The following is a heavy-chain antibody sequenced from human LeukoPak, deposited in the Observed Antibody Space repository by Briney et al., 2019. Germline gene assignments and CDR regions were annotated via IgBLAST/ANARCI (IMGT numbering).Heavy chain of an antibody. CDR2: VSQDGGNE. D-gene: IGHD4-11*01. Sequence: PGESLRLSCAASGFTFSRYGMHWVRQAPGKGREWVAVVSQDGGNEYYADSVKGRFTISRDNSKNTLYLQMDSLRAEDTAVYYCAKDSSTSNPYYGLDVWGQGTTVTVSS. CDR1: GFTFSRYG. CDR3: AKDSSTSNPYYGLDV. V-gene: IGHV3-30-3*01. J-gene: IGHJ6*02.